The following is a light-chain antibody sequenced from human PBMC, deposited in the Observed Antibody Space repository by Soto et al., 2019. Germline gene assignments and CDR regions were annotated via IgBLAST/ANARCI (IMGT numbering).Light chain of an antibody. CDR1: QTINNN. J-gene: IGKJ1*01. CDR3: QQYNNWPQT. CDR2: GAS. Sequence: VRTQATATLSVSPGERATLSGRASQTINNNVAWYQLKDGQVPRLVIYGASTRATDIPARFSGSGSGTEFTLTISSLQSEDFAEYHCQQYNNWPQTFGQGTKVDI. V-gene: IGKV3-15*01.